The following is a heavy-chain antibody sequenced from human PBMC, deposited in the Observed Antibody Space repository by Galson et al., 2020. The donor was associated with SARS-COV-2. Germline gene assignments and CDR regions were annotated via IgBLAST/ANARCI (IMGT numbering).Heavy chain of an antibody. CDR2: IYSGGDT. CDR1: GFSVSSNY. Sequence: GESLKISCAASGFSVSSNYMSWVRQAPGKGLEWVSVIYSGGDTYYADSVKGRFTISRDNSKNTLYLQMNSLRPEDTAVYYCARGGTWPHWYFDLWGRGTLVTVSS. J-gene: IGHJ2*01. CDR3: ARGGTWPHWYFDL. V-gene: IGHV3-53*01.